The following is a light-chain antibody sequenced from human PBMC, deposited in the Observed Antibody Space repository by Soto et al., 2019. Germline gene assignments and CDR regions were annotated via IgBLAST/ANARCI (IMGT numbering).Light chain of an antibody. CDR2: DVS. Sequence: DIVLTQSPAILSLSPGERATLSCRASEDVGNSLAWYQQRPGQSPRLLIYDVSNRATGIPSRFSGSDSGAVFTLTISSLEPDDFAIYYCQQRYNWPRTFGQGTRVEI. CDR3: QQRYNWPRT. CDR1: EDVGNS. J-gene: IGKJ1*01. V-gene: IGKV3-11*01.